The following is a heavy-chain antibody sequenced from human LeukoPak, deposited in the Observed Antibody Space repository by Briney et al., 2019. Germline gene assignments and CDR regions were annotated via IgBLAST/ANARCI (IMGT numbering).Heavy chain of an antibody. CDR3: ARSSVTGHFDF. J-gene: IGHJ4*02. D-gene: IGHD6-19*01. Sequence: GASVKVSCKASGDTFSSSAISWVRQAPGQGLEWMGKIILPLDITNYAQQFQGGVTITTDKSTDTVFLELSSLRSRDTAVYYCARSSVTGHFDFWGQGTLVTVSS. CDR2: IILPLDIT. CDR1: GDTFSSSA. V-gene: IGHV1-69*04.